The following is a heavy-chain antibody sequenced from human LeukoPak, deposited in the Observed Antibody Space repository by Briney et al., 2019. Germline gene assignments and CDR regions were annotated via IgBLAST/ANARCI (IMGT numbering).Heavy chain of an antibody. CDR2: ISGSGGST. Sequence: GGSLRLSCAASGFTFSTYAMSWVRQAPGKGLEWVSAISGSGGSTYYADSVKGRFTISRDNAKNSLYLQMNSLRAEDTAVYYCARDRYYYDSSAYYGDYWGQGTLVTVSS. D-gene: IGHD3-22*01. CDR3: ARDRYYYDSSAYYGDY. CDR1: GFTFSTYA. V-gene: IGHV3-23*01. J-gene: IGHJ4*02.